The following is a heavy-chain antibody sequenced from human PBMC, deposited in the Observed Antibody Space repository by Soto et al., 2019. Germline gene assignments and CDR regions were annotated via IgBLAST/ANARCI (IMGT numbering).Heavy chain of an antibody. V-gene: IGHV3-15*01. CDR1: GFTFSNAW. Sequence: GGSLRLSCAASGFTFSNAWMSWVRQAPGKGLEWVGRIKSKTDGGTTDYAAPVKGRFTISRDDSKNTLYLQMNRLKTEDTAVYYCTSGGITMVRGALDAFDIWGQGTMVTVSS. CDR3: TSGGITMVRGALDAFDI. J-gene: IGHJ3*02. CDR2: IKSKTDGGTT. D-gene: IGHD3-10*01.